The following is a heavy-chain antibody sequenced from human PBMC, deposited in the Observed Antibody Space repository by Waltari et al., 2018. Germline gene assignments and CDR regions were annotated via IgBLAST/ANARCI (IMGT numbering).Heavy chain of an antibody. D-gene: IGHD6-19*01. CDR2: IYWNDDE. CDR3: AHISAVPGSPYYFDY. J-gene: IGHJ4*02. CDR1: GFSLTVSGAG. Sequence: QITLKESGPTLVKPTQTLTLTCTFSGFSLTVSGAGVGWIRQPPGKALEWLALIYWNDDERYSPSLRSRLTITKDTSKNQVVLTLTNVEPVDTATYFCAHISAVPGSPYYFDYWGQGTLVTVSS. V-gene: IGHV2-5*01.